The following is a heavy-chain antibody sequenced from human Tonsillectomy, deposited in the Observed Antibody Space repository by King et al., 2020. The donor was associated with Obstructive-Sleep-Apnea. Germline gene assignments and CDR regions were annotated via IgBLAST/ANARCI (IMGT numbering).Heavy chain of an antibody. Sequence: VQLQQWGAGLLKPSENLSLTCAVYGGSFSGYYWSWIRQPPGKGLEWIGEINHSGSTNYNPSLKSRVTISVDTSKNQFSLKLSSVTAADTAVYYCARAGDIVVVVAAARLTYFDYWGQGTLVTVSS. CDR3: ARAGDIVVVVAAARLTYFDY. CDR2: INHSGST. CDR1: GGSFSGYY. V-gene: IGHV4-34*01. J-gene: IGHJ4*02. D-gene: IGHD2-15*01.